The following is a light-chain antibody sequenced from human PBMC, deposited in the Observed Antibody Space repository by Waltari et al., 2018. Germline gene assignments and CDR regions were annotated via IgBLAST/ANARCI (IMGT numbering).Light chain of an antibody. V-gene: IGKV3-15*01. CDR1: QSVGSN. CDR2: SAS. CDR3: QQYNNWPWT. Sequence: EIVMTQSPATLSVSLGERATLSCRPSQSVGSNYLAWYQQTPGQAPRLLISSASTRATGVPARFSGSGSGTEFTLTISSLQSEDFAIYYCQQYNNWPWTFGQGTKVEI. J-gene: IGKJ1*01.